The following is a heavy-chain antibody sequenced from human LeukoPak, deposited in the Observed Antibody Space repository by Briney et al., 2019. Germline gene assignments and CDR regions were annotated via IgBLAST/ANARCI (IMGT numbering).Heavy chain of an antibody. CDR1: GGSISSYY. CDR3: ARGYSSSWGFYYYMDV. Sequence: PSETLSLTCTVSGGSISSYYWSWIRQPPGKGLEWIGYIYYSGSTNYNSSLKSRVTISVDTSKNQFSLKLSSVSAADTAVYYCARGYSSSWGFYYYMDVWGKGTTVTISS. J-gene: IGHJ6*03. V-gene: IGHV4-59*08. CDR2: IYYSGST. D-gene: IGHD6-13*01.